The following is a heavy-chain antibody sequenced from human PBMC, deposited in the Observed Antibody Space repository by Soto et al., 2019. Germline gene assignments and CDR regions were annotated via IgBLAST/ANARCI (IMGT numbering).Heavy chain of an antibody. J-gene: IGHJ4*02. D-gene: IGHD4-17*01. CDR2: IKGDGSEK. CDR3: VRGGSYYGF. Sequence: GGSLRLSCAAFGFTFNTYSMTWVRQAPGKGLEWVASIKGDGSEKNYVDSVKGRFTISRDNAKDSLYLQMNSLRAEDTAVYYCVRGGSYYGFWGQGTQVTVSS. V-gene: IGHV3-7*01. CDR1: GFTFNTYS.